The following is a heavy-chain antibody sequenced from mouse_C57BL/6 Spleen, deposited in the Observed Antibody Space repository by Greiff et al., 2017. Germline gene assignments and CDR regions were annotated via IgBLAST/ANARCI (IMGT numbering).Heavy chain of an antibody. J-gene: IGHJ3*01. CDR1: GYTFTNYW. CDR2: IYPGGGYT. V-gene: IGHV1-63*01. D-gene: IGHD1-1*01. CDR3: EKDYGSSHRAWFAY. Sequence: VQLQQSGAELVRPGTSVKMSCKASGYTFTNYWIGWVKQRPGHGLEWIGDIYPGGGYTNYNEKFKGKATLTADKSSSTAYMQFSSLTSEDSAIYHCEKDYGSSHRAWFAYWGQGTLVTVSA.